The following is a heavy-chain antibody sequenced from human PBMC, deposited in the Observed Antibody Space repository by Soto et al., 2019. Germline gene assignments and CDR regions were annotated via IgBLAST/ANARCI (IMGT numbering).Heavy chain of an antibody. CDR2: ISSGGDP. J-gene: IGHJ4*02. V-gene: IGHV3-NL1*01. CDR3: ARDSGYSSAYWEHYFDY. CDR1: GFTFSSYG. D-gene: IGHD3-16*01. Sequence: LRLSCAASGFTFSSYGMHWVRQAPGKGLEWISVISSGGDPSYADSVKGRFTISRDITKNTLFLQMTSLRADDTAVYFCARDSGYSSAYWEHYFDYWGQGTLVTVSS.